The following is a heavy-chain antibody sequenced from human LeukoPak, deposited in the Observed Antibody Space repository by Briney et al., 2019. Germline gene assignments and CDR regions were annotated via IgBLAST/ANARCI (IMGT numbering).Heavy chain of an antibody. CDR1: GGSLSGYY. CDR3: ARNRRYCSSTSCYVVRYYYYYMDV. D-gene: IGHD2-2*01. Sequence: SETLSLTCAVYGGSLSGYYWSWIRQPPGKGLEWIGEINHSGSTNYNPSLKSRVTISVDTSKNQFSLKLSSVTAADTAVYYCARNRRYCSSTSCYVVRYYYYYMDVWGKGTTVTVSS. V-gene: IGHV4-34*01. CDR2: INHSGST. J-gene: IGHJ6*03.